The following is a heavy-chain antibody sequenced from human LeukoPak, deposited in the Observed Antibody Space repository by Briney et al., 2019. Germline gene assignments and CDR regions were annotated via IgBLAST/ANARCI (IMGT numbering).Heavy chain of an antibody. D-gene: IGHD1-14*01. CDR3: AKDKGADRKKYYSDY. CDR1: GFTFDDYA. J-gene: IGHJ4*02. V-gene: IGHV3-9*01. Sequence: GGSLRLSCAASGFTFDDYAMHWVRQAPGKGLEWVSGISWNSGSIGYADSVKGRFTISRDNAKNSLYLQMNSLRAEDTALYYCAKDKGADRKKYYSDYWGQGTLVTVSS. CDR2: ISWNSGSI.